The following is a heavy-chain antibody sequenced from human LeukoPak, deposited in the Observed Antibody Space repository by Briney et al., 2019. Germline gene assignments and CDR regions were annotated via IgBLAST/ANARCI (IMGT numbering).Heavy chain of an antibody. J-gene: IGHJ4*02. CDR2: IASDGSST. D-gene: IGHD4-23*01. CDR3: ARGRPHGNDY. V-gene: IGHV3-74*01. CDR1: GFTFSNAY. Sequence: GGSLRLSCAASGFTFSNAYMNWVRQAPGKGLEWVGRIASDGSSTTYADSVKGRFSISRDNAKNTLYLQMNSLRVEDTAVYYCARGRPHGNDYWGQGTLVTVSS.